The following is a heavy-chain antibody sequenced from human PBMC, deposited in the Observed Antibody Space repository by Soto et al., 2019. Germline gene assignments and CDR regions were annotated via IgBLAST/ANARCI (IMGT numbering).Heavy chain of an antibody. Sequence: QVQLVQSGAEVKKPGASVEVSCKASGYTFTSYAMHWVRQAPGQRVEWTGWINAGNGNTKYSQKCKGSVTIARDTSASTAYTEPSSLRSEDTAVYYCARSIVVVTAADYWGQGTLVTVSS. CDR1: GYTFTSYA. J-gene: IGHJ4*02. D-gene: IGHD2-21*02. CDR3: ARSIVVVTAADY. V-gene: IGHV1-3*01. CDR2: INAGNGNT.